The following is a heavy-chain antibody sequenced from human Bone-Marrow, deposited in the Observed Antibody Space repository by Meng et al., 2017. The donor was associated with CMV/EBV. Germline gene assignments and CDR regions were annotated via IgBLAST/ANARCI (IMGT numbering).Heavy chain of an antibody. CDR1: GYTLTELS. CDR3: ATDLAIIWNGGTLFDI. D-gene: IGHD1-1*01. CDR2: FDPEDGET. J-gene: IGHJ3*02. V-gene: IGHV1-24*01. Sequence: ASVKVSCKVSGYTLTELSMHWVRQAPGKGLEWMGGFDPEDGETIYAQKFQGRVTMTGDTSTDTAYMELSSLRSEDTAVYYCATDLAIIWNGGTLFDIWGQGTMVTVSS.